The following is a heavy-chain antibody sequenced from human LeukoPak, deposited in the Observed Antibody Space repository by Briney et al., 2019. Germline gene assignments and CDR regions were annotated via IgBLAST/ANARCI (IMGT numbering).Heavy chain of an antibody. CDR3: AKGYLEWLLYDAFDI. Sequence: PGGSLRLSCAASGFTFSSYAMSWVRLAPGKGLEWVSAISGSGGSTYYADSVKGRFTISRDNSKNTLYLQMNTLRAEDTAVYYCAKGYLEWLLYDAFDIWGQGTMVTVSS. D-gene: IGHD3-3*01. V-gene: IGHV3-23*01. CDR2: ISGSGGST. J-gene: IGHJ3*02. CDR1: GFTFSSYA.